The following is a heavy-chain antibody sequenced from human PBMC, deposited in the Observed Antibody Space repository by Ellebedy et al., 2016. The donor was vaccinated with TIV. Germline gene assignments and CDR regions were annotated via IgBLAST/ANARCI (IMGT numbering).Heavy chain of an antibody. CDR1: GFTFDDYA. D-gene: IGHD4-23*01. CDR2: ISWNSGSI. Sequence: GGSLRLXXAASGFTFDDYAMHWVRQAPGKGLEWVSGISWNSGSIGYADSVKGRFTISRDNAKNTLYLQMNSLRAEDTAVYYCAKDNYGGNWAAFDIWGQGTMVTVSS. J-gene: IGHJ3*02. CDR3: AKDNYGGNWAAFDI. V-gene: IGHV3-9*01.